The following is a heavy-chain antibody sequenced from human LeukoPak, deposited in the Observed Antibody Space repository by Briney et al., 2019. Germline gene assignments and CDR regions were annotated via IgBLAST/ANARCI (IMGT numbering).Heavy chain of an antibody. Sequence: KTSETLSLTCTVSGGSISSYYWSWIRQPPGKGLEWIGYIYYSGSNNYNPSLKSRVTISVDTSKNQFSLKLSSVTAADTAVYYCARVLPWGTNSWYRLMFDPWGQGTLVTVSS. CDR1: GGSISSYY. CDR2: IYYSGSN. D-gene: IGHD6-13*01. J-gene: IGHJ5*02. V-gene: IGHV4-59*01. CDR3: ARVLPWGTNSWYRLMFDP.